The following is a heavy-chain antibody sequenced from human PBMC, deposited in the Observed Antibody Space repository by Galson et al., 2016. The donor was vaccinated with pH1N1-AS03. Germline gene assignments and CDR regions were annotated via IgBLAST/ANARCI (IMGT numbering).Heavy chain of an antibody. CDR2: ISPIFGSA. Sequence: SVKVSCKASGGTLNNYAVNWVRQAPGQGLEWMGGISPIFGSANHAQKLQGRVTITAGIFTNTAYMELSGLSSEDTAVYYCARGLTYHFGSGSVFWGQGTLVTVSS. V-gene: IGHV1-69*06. CDR3: ARGLTYHFGSGSVF. D-gene: IGHD3-10*01. CDR1: GGTLNNYA. J-gene: IGHJ4*02.